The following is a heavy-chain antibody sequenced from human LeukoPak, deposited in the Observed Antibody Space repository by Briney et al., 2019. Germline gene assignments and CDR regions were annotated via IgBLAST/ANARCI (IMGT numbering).Heavy chain of an antibody. Sequence: GASVKVSCKASRYTFTGYYMHWVRQAPGQGLEWMGWINPNSGGTNYAQKFQGRVTMTRDTSISTAYMELSRLRSDDTAVYYCARSSTVVTAIFDYWGQGTLVTVSS. CDR3: ARSSTVVTAIFDY. V-gene: IGHV1-2*02. J-gene: IGHJ4*02. CDR2: INPNSGGT. D-gene: IGHD4-23*01. CDR1: RYTFTGYY.